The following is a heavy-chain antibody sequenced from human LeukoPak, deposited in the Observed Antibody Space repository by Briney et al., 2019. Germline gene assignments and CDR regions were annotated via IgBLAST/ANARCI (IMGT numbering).Heavy chain of an antibody. Sequence: HGESLKISCETSGYSFITYWIGWVRQRPGTGLEWVGAIYPDDSDTRYSPSFQGQVAISADRSIRTAYLKWNSLKASDTGMYYCARQRGASGTVNSFDPWGEGTLVTVSS. CDR1: GYSFITYW. D-gene: IGHD3-10*01. CDR3: ARQRGASGTVNSFDP. V-gene: IGHV5-51*01. J-gene: IGHJ5*02. CDR2: IYPDDSDT.